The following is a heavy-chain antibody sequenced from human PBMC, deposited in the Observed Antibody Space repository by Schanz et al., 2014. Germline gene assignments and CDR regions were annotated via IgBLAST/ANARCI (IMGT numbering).Heavy chain of an antibody. CDR1: TSIFNHAW. V-gene: IGHV3-15*01. CDR3: ARDFLLEQLGYSHYYYAMDV. Sequence: EVQLVESGGGLVKPGGSLRLSCAASTSIFNHAWMSWVRQAPGKGLEWLGRIKSKTDGETTDYAAPVKGRFSISRDDSQSTLYLQMNSLRAEDTAVYYCARDFLLEQLGYSHYYYAMDVWGQGTTXTVSS. J-gene: IGHJ6*02. D-gene: IGHD2-15*01. CDR2: IKSKTDGETT.